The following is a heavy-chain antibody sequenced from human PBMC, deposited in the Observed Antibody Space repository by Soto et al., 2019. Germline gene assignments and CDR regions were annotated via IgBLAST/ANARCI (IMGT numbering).Heavy chain of an antibody. J-gene: IGHJ6*02. V-gene: IGHV4-59*01. CDR3: ARAGYSGSYGDYHGMDV. Sequence: PSETLSLTCTVSGGSISSYYWSWIRHPPGKGLEWIGYIYYSGSTNYNPSLKSRVTISVDTSKNQFSLKLSSVTAADTAVYYCARAGYSGSYGDYHGMDVWGQGTTVTVSS. CDR1: GGSISSYY. D-gene: IGHD1-26*01. CDR2: IYYSGST.